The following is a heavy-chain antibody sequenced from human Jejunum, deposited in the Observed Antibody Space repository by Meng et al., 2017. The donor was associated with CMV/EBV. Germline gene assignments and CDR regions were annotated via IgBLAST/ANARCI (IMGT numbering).Heavy chain of an antibody. D-gene: IGHD3-22*01. V-gene: IGHV3-23*04. CDR3: AKDDRGVQSN. J-gene: IGHJ4*02. CDR1: GFTFND. Sequence: VEAAGSLVLPGCSLGLYFSASGFTFNDMSWVRQAPGKGLEWVSAISATGRSTYYADSVKGRFTISRDNSKNTLFLQVSSLRAEDTAIYYCAKDDRGVQSNWGQGTLVTVSS. CDR2: ISATGRST.